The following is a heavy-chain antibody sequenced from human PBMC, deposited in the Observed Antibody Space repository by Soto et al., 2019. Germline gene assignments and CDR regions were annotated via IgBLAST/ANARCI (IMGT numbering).Heavy chain of an antibody. CDR1: GFTFSNAW. CDR2: IKSKTDGGTT. D-gene: IGHD3-22*01. J-gene: IGHJ3*02. Sequence: GVSLRLSCAASGFTFSNAWMSWVRQAPGKGLEWVGRIKSKTDGGTTDYAAPVKGRFTISRDDSKNTLYLQMNSLKTEDTAVYYCTTYYYDSDRPAFDIWGQGTMVTVSS. CDR3: TTYYYDSDRPAFDI. V-gene: IGHV3-15*01.